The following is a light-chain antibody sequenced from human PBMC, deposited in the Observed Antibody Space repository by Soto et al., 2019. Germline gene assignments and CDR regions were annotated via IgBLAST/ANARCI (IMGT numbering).Light chain of an antibody. CDR3: SLYTNDSKYV. V-gene: IGLV2-18*01. Sequence: QSALTQPPSVSGSPGQSVTISCTGTSSDFNNYNRVSWYQRPPGTGPKLIIFEVNNRPSGVPDRFSGSKSGNTASLTISGLQAEDEGEYYCSLYTNDSKYVFGHGTKVT. J-gene: IGLJ1*01. CDR1: SSDFNNYNR. CDR2: EVN.